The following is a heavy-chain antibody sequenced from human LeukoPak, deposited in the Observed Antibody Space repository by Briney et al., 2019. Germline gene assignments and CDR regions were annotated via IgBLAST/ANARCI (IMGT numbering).Heavy chain of an antibody. D-gene: IGHD1-26*01. J-gene: IGHJ3*02. V-gene: IGHV1-8*03. CDR3: ARGWGSYETGAFDI. CDR1: GFTFTGYY. Sequence: GASVKVSCKASGFTFTGYYMHWVRQAPGQGLEWMGWMNPNSGNTGYAQKFQGRVTITRNTSISTAYMELSSLRSEDTAVYYCARGWGSYETGAFDIWGQGTMVTVSS. CDR2: MNPNSGNT.